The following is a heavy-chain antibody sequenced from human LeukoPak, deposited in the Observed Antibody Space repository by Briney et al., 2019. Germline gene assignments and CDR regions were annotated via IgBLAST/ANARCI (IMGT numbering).Heavy chain of an antibody. CDR3: ARGHSGWFAEYFQH. CDR1: GGSFSGYY. CDR2: INHSGST. V-gene: IGHV4-34*01. Sequence: SETLSLTCAVYGGSFSGYYWSWIRQPPGKGLEWVGEINHSGSTNYNPSLKSRVTVSVDTSKNQFSLKLSSVTAADTAVYYCARGHSGWFAEYFQHWGQGTLVTVSS. D-gene: IGHD6-19*01. J-gene: IGHJ1*01.